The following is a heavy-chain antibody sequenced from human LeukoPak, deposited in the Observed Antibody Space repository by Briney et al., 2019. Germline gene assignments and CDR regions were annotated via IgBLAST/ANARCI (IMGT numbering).Heavy chain of an antibody. D-gene: IGHD3-3*01. J-gene: IGHJ4*02. Sequence: GGSLRLSCAASGFTVSRNSMSWVRQAPGKGLEWVSSISANGGETHYADSVKGRFTISRDNSKNTLYLQINNPRVEDTAVYYCAKRYYDFPLDYCGQGTLVTVSS. V-gene: IGHV3-23*01. CDR3: AKRYYDFPLDY. CDR2: ISANGGET. CDR1: GFTVSRNS.